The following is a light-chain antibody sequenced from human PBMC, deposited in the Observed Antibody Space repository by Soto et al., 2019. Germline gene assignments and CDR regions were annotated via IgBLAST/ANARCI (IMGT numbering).Light chain of an antibody. J-gene: IGLJ1*01. V-gene: IGLV2-14*01. CDR1: SSDVGAYKY. CDR2: EVS. CDR3: SSHTSSSTVYV. Sequence: QSVLTQPASVSGSPGQSTTISCTGTSSDVGAYKYVSWYQQHPGQAPKLMIYEVSNRPSGVSNRFSGSKSGNTASLTISGLQAEDEADYYCSSHTSSSTVYVFGTGTKVTVL.